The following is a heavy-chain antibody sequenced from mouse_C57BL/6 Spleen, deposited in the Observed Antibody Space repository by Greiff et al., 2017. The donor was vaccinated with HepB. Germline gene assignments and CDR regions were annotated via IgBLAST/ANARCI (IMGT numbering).Heavy chain of an antibody. CDR2: IHPNSGST. V-gene: IGHV1-64*01. CDR1: GYTFTSYW. CDR3: ARRYSLRSGYFDV. J-gene: IGHJ1*03. Sequence: QVQLQQPGAELVKPGASVKLSCKASGYTFTSYWMHWVKQRPGQGLEWIGMIHPNSGSTNYNEKFKSKATLTVDKSSSTAYMQLSSLTSEDSAVYYCARRYSLRSGYFDVWGTGTTVTVSS. D-gene: IGHD1-1*01.